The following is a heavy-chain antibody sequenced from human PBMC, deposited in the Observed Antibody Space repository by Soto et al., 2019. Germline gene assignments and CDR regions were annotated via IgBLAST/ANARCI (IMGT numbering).Heavy chain of an antibody. D-gene: IGHD3-10*01. Sequence: GGSLRLSCAASGFTFSSYAMSWVRQAPGKGLEWVSAISGSGGSTYYADSVKGRFTISRDNSKNTLYLQMNSLRAEDTAVYYCAKDPGLGKGEDRLLWFGELSPYYFDYWGQGTLVTVSS. V-gene: IGHV3-23*01. CDR1: GFTFSSYA. J-gene: IGHJ4*02. CDR3: AKDPGLGKGEDRLLWFGELSPYYFDY. CDR2: ISGSGGST.